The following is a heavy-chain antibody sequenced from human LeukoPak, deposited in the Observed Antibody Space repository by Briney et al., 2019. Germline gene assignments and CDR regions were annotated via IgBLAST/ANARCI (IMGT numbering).Heavy chain of an antibody. Sequence: SVKVSCKASGGTFSSYAISWVRQAPGQGLEWMGRIIPILGIANYAQKFQGGVTITADKSTSTAYMELSSLRSEDTAVYYCARGGYSYGYFDYWGQGTLVTVSS. CDR3: ARGGYSYGYFDY. D-gene: IGHD5-18*01. CDR2: IIPILGIA. J-gene: IGHJ4*02. V-gene: IGHV1-69*04. CDR1: GGTFSSYA.